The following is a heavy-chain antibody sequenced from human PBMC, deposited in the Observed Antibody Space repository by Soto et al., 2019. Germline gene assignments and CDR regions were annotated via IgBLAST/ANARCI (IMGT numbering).Heavy chain of an antibody. CDR2: IYYSGST. CDR1: GGSISSSSYY. V-gene: IGHV4-39*01. CDR3: ARGAGVLRYFDWFHWFDP. Sequence: SETLSLTCTVSGGSISSSSYYWGWIRQPPGKGLEWIGSIYYSGSTYYNPSLKSRVTISVDTSKNQFSLKLSSVTAADTAVYYCARGAGVLRYFDWFHWFDPWGQGTLVTVSS. D-gene: IGHD3-9*01. J-gene: IGHJ5*02.